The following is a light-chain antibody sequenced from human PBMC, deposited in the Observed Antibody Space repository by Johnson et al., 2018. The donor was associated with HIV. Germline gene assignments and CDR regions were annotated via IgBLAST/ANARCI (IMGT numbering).Light chain of an antibody. CDR3: ATWDTSLSAGGV. CDR2: DNN. J-gene: IGLJ1*01. V-gene: IGLV1-51*01. Sequence: QSVLTQPPSVSAAPGQKVTISCSGSSSNIGNNYVSWYQQLPGTAPRIVTYDNNKRPSGIPDRFSGSRSGTSATLDITGLQTGDEADYYCATWDTSLSAGGVFGTGTKVTVL. CDR1: SSNIGNNY.